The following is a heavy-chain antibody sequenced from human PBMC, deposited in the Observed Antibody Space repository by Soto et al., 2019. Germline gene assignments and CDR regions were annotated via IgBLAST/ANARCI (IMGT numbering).Heavy chain of an antibody. CDR1: GYTFTSYD. CDR2: MNPNSGNT. V-gene: IGHV1-8*01. D-gene: IGHD1-20*01. Sequence: GASVKVSCKASGYTFTSYDINWVRQATGQGLEWMRWMNPNSGNTAYAQRFQGRVTMTRNTSISTAYMELSSLRSEDTAVYYCAREVTGRFDYWGQGTLVTVSS. CDR3: AREVTGRFDY. J-gene: IGHJ4*02.